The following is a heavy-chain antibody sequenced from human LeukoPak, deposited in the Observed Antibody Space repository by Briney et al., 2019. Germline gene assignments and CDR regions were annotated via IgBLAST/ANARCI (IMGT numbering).Heavy chain of an antibody. J-gene: IGHJ2*01. CDR3: ARRSSGGSLLGLWYFDL. CDR1: GGSISSSSYY. D-gene: IGHD2-15*01. Sequence: PSEILSLTCTVSGGSISSSSYYWGWIRQPPGKGLEWIGYIYYSGSTNYNPSLKSRVTISVDTSKNQFSLKLSSVTAADTAVYYCARRSSGGSLLGLWYFDLWGRGTLVTVSS. CDR2: IYYSGST. V-gene: IGHV4-61*05.